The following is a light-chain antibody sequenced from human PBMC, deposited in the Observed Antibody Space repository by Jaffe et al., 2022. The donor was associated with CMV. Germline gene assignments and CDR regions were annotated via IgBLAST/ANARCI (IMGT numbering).Light chain of an antibody. CDR3: QQYGSSPWT. Sequence: EIVLTQSPGTLSLSPGERATLSCRASQSVSRNYLAWFQQKSGQAPRLLIYGATRRATDIPDRFSGSGSGTDFTLTISRLEPEDFAIFYCQQYGSSPWTFGQGTRVEIK. V-gene: IGKV3-20*01. CDR1: QSVSRNY. CDR2: GAT. J-gene: IGKJ1*01.